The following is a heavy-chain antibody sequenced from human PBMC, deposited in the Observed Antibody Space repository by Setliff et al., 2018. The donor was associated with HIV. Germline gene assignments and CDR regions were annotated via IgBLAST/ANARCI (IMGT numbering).Heavy chain of an antibody. D-gene: IGHD4-17*01. V-gene: IGHV1-46*01. CDR3: AREGGSTVAHSPLDY. CDR1: GYIFTSYY. J-gene: IGHJ4*02. Sequence: ASVKVSCKASGYIFTSYYIHWVRQAPGQGLEWMGIINPSGGSTAYAQKFQGRVTMTRDTSTSTVYMELSSLRSEDTAVYYCAREGGSTVAHSPLDYWGQGSPVTVSS. CDR2: INPSGGST.